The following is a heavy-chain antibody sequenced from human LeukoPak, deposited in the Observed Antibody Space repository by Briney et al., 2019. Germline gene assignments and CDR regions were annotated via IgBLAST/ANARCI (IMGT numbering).Heavy chain of an antibody. V-gene: IGHV4-39*07. Sequence: PSETLSLTCTVSGGSISSSSYYWGWIRQPPGKGLEWIGSIYYSGSTYYNPSLKSRVTISVDTSKNQFSLKLSSVTAADTAVYYCARRRGSYFPFDYWGQGTLVTVSS. D-gene: IGHD1-26*01. CDR2: IYYSGST. J-gene: IGHJ4*02. CDR1: GGSISSSSYY. CDR3: ARRRGSYFPFDY.